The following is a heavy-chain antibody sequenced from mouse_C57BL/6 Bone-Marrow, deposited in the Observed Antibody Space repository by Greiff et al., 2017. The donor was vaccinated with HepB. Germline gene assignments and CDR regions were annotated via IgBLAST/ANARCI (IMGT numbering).Heavy chain of an antibody. J-gene: IGHJ2*01. V-gene: IGHV1-54*01. CDR1: GYAFTNYL. Sequence: VQGVESGAELVRPGTSVKVSCKASGYAFTNYLIEWVKQRPGQGLEWIGVINPGSGGTNYNEKFKGKATLTADKSSSTAYMQLSSLTSEDSAVYFCARLRQLRPYFDYWGQGTTLTVSS. CDR2: INPGSGGT. D-gene: IGHD3-2*02. CDR3: ARLRQLRPYFDY.